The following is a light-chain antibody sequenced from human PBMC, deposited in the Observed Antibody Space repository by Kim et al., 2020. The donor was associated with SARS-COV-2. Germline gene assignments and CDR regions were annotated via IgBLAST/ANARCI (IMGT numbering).Light chain of an antibody. CDR3: QQYDNLPPLT. J-gene: IGKJ4*01. CDR2: DAS. CDR1: QDINNY. Sequence: SVGDRVTITCQASQDINNYLEWYQQKPGEAPKLLIYDASNLEKGVPSRFSGSGSGTDFTFTISSLQPEDIATYYCQQYDNLPPLTFGGGTKVDIK. V-gene: IGKV1-33*01.